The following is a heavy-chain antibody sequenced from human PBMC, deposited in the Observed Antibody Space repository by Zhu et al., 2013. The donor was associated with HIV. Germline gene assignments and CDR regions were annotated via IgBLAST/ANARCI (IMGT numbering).Heavy chain of an antibody. CDR2: ISYDGSNK. D-gene: IGHD3-22*01. V-gene: IGHV3-30-3*01. J-gene: IGHJ3*02. CDR1: GFTFSSYA. CDR3: ARGVNTMIVVVIQTSGAFDI. Sequence: VQLVESGGGVVQPGRSLRLSCAASGFTFSSYAMHWVRQAPGKGLEWVAVISYDGSNKYYADSVKGRFTISRDNSKNTLYLQMNSLRAEDTAVYYCARGVNTMIVVVIQTSGAFDIWGQGTMVTVSS.